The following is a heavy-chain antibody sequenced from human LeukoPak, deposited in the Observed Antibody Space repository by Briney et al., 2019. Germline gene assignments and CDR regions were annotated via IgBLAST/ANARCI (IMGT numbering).Heavy chain of an antibody. CDR2: IYSGGST. Sequence: GGSLRLSCAASGFTVSSNYMSWVRQAPGKGLEWVSVIYSGGSTYYADSVKGRFTISRDNSKNTLYLQMNSLRAEDTAMYYCARVKAGYYYYTDVWGKGTTATVSS. D-gene: IGHD3-10*01. CDR3: ARVKAGYYYYTDV. J-gene: IGHJ6*03. CDR1: GFTVSSNY. V-gene: IGHV3-53*01.